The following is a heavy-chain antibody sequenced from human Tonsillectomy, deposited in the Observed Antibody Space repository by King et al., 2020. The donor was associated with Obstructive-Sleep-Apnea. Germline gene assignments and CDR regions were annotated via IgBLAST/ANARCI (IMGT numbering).Heavy chain of an antibody. D-gene: IGHD2-2*01. V-gene: IGHV3-49*04. Sequence: VQLVESGGGLVQPGRSLRLSCTASGFTSGGYAMSWVRQAPGEGLEGGGFIRSTAYGGTTAYAASVKGRFAISRDVSKSIAYLQMNSLKTEDTAVYYCTRSQCSTSCYGYWGQGTLVTVSS. CDR3: TRSQCSTSCYGY. CDR1: GFTSGGYA. CDR2: IRSTAYGGTT. J-gene: IGHJ4*02.